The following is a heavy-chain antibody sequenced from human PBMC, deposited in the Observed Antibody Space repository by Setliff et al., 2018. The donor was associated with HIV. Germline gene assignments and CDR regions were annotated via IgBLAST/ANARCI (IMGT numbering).Heavy chain of an antibody. D-gene: IGHD3-10*01. CDR3: ARGALLAVFDFDH. CDR1: GYTFTTYS. CDR2: INVGNGDT. Sequence: GASVKVSCKASGYTFTTYSMHWVRQAPGHSLEWMGWINVGNGDTKYSQEFQGRISITRDTSTNTAYMELSSLRSDDTAVYFCARGALLAVFDFDHWGQGTQVTVLL. V-gene: IGHV1-3*01. J-gene: IGHJ4*02.